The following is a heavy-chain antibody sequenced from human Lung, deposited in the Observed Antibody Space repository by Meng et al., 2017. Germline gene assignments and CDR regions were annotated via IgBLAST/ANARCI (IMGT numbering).Heavy chain of an antibody. V-gene: IGHV3-30*01. CDR3: ARDKPPNDV. CDR1: GFTFNTYA. J-gene: IGHJ2*01. CDR2: MSFDGAQI. Sequence: QGELVESGGGGVQPGGSLRLSCAASGFTFNTYAMHWVRQAPGKGLEWVSLMSFDGAQIYYSDSVRGRFTISRDNSKNTLYLQMNSLRAEDTAVYYCARDKPPNDVWGRGTLVTVSS.